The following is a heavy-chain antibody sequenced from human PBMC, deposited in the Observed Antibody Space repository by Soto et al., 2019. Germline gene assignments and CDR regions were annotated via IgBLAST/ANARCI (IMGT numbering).Heavy chain of an antibody. CDR2: IYYSGST. Sequence: SETLSLTCTVSGGSISSSSYYWGWIRQPPGKGLEWIGSIYYSGSTYYNPSLKSRVTISVDNSKNQFSLKLSSVTAADTAVYYCASSPLAAFDYWGQGTLVTVSS. V-gene: IGHV4-39*01. J-gene: IGHJ4*02. D-gene: IGHD3-3*02. CDR1: GGSISSSSYY. CDR3: ASSPLAAFDY.